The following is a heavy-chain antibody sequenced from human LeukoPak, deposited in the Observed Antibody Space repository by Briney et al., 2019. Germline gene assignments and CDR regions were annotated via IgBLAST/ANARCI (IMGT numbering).Heavy chain of an antibody. Sequence: PSETLSLTCTVSGGSISSYYWSWIRQPLGKGLEWIGYIYYSGSTNYNPPLKSRVTISVDTSKNQFSLKLSSVTAADTAVYYCARLNYDISQFDYWGQGTLVTVSS. D-gene: IGHD3-9*01. V-gene: IGHV4-59*08. J-gene: IGHJ4*02. CDR1: GGSISSYY. CDR3: ARLNYDISQFDY. CDR2: IYYSGST.